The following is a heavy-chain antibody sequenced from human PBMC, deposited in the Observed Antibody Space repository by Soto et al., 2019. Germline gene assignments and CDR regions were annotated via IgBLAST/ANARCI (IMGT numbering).Heavy chain of an antibody. CDR1: RFSLSSTRVA. CDR3: AHSVVAGLGYYFDY. V-gene: IGHV2-5*02. Sequence: QITLKESGPTLVKPTQTLTLTCTFSRFSLSSTRVAVGWIRQPPGKALEWLALIYWDDDKRYSPFLKSRLTITKDTSKNQVVLTMTNMDPVYTATYYCAHSVVAGLGYYFDYWGQGTLVTVSA. CDR2: IYWDDDK. J-gene: IGHJ4*02. D-gene: IGHD6-19*01.